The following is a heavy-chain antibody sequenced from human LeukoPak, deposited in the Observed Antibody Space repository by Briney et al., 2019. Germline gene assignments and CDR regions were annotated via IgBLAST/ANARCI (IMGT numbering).Heavy chain of an antibody. Sequence: SVKVSFKASGGTFSSYAISWVRQAPGQGLEWMGRIIPILGIANYAQKFQGRVTITADKSTSTAYMELSSLRSEDTAVYYCARGAGGYYYNDYWGQGTLVTVSS. V-gene: IGHV1-69*04. J-gene: IGHJ4*02. D-gene: IGHD3-22*01. CDR2: IIPILGIA. CDR3: ARGAGGYYYNDY. CDR1: GGTFSSYA.